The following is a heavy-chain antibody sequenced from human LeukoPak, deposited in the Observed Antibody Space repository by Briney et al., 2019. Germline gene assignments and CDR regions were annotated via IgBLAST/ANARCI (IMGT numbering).Heavy chain of an antibody. Sequence: GGSLRLSCAASGFTFSSYTMNWVRQAPGKGLEWVSSISTSSSYIYYADSVKGRFTISRDNAKNSLYLQMNSLRAEDTAVYSCARSFRGHYDSSGYDYWGRGTLVTVSS. CDR2: ISTSSSYI. CDR1: GFTFSSYT. CDR3: ARSFRGHYDSSGYDY. D-gene: IGHD3-22*01. V-gene: IGHV3-21*01. J-gene: IGHJ4*02.